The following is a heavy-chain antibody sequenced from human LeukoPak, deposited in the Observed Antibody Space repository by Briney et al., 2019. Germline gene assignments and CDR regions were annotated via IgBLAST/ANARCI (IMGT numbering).Heavy chain of an antibody. D-gene: IGHD3-16*02. V-gene: IGHV1-18*01. CDR3: AREIYDYVWGSYRYFDY. Sequence: ASVKVSCKASGYTFTSYGISWVRQAPGQGLEWMGWISAYNGNTNYAQKLQGRVTMTTDTSTSTAYMELRSLRSDDTAVYYCAREIYDYVWGSYRYFDYWGQGTLVTVSS. J-gene: IGHJ4*02. CDR1: GYTFTSYG. CDR2: ISAYNGNT.